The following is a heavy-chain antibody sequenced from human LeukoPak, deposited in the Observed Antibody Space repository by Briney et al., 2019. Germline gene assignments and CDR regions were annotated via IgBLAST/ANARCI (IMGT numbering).Heavy chain of an antibody. D-gene: IGHD3-3*02. J-gene: IGHJ4*02. CDR2: TYYSGST. Sequence: SETLSLTCTVSGGSIGSSSYYWGWIRQPPGKGLEWIGSTYYSGSTYYNPSLKSRVTISVDTSKNQFSLKLSSVTAADTAVYYCASCPKLLDIFDYWGQGTLVTVSS. V-gene: IGHV4-39*01. CDR3: ASCPKLLDIFDY. CDR1: GGSIGSSSYY.